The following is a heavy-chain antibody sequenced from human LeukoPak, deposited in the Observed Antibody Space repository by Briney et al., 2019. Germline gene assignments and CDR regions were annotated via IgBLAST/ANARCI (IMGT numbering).Heavy chain of an antibody. D-gene: IGHD6-19*01. V-gene: IGHV1-2*04. Sequence: GASVKVSCKASGYTFTGYYMHWVRQAPGQGLEWMGWINPNSGGTNYAQKFQGWVTMTRDTSISTAYMELSRLRSDDTAVYYCAREAQYSSGWYVEGVGYFDYWGQGTLVTVSS. CDR2: INPNSGGT. CDR3: AREAQYSSGWYVEGVGYFDY. CDR1: GYTFTGYY. J-gene: IGHJ4*02.